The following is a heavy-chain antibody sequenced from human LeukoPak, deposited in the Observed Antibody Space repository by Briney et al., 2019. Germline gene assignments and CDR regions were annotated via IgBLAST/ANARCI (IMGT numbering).Heavy chain of an antibody. CDR1: GFTFSSYA. Sequence: GGSLRLSCAASGFTFSSYAMHWVRQAPGKGLEWVAVISYDGSNKYYADSVKGRFTISRDNSKNTLYLQMNSLRAEDTAVYYCAKDPLCYYDTAWFDPWGQGTQVTVSS. J-gene: IGHJ5*02. D-gene: IGHD3-22*01. CDR3: AKDPLCYYDTAWFDP. V-gene: IGHV3-30-3*01. CDR2: ISYDGSNK.